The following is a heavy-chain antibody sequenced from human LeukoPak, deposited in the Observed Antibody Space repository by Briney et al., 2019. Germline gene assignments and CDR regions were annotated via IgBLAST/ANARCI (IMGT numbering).Heavy chain of an antibody. Sequence: SETLSLTCTVSGGSISSGSYYWSWIRQPAGKGLEWIGRIYTSGSTNYNPSLKSRVTISVDTSKNQFSLKLSSVTAADTAVYYCAGGFYDYVWGSYRHIDYWGQGTLVTVSS. CDR3: AGGFYDYVWGSYRHIDY. D-gene: IGHD3-16*02. V-gene: IGHV4-61*02. CDR1: GGSISSGSYY. CDR2: IYTSGST. J-gene: IGHJ4*02.